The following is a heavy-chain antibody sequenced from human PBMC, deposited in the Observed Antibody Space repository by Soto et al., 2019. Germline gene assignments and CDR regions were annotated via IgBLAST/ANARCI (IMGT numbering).Heavy chain of an antibody. Sequence: ASVKVSCKSSGYPFTHYGITWVRQAPGQGLEWMGWISPYNGNTNYGQTLQGRVTLTTDTSTSTVYMELRSLRSDDTAVYYCARVGPYDSQSYMFRYDRFDPWGQG. CDR3: ARVGPYDSQSYMFRYDRFDP. CDR1: GYPFTHYG. D-gene: IGHD3-10*01. V-gene: IGHV1-18*01. CDR2: ISPYNGNT. J-gene: IGHJ5*02.